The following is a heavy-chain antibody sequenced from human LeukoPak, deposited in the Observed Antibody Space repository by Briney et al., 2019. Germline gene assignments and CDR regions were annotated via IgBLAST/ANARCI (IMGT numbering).Heavy chain of an antibody. Sequence: ASVKVSCKASGYTFTSYAISWVRQAPGQGLEWMGWINGYNGKTDYAQKFQDRVAMTTDTSTSTAYMELRSLRSEDTAVYYCARGRAGAVAGDYYFDYWGQGTLVTVSS. CDR3: ARGRAGAVAGDYYFDY. CDR1: GYTFTSYA. CDR2: INGYNGKT. D-gene: IGHD6-19*01. J-gene: IGHJ4*02. V-gene: IGHV1-18*01.